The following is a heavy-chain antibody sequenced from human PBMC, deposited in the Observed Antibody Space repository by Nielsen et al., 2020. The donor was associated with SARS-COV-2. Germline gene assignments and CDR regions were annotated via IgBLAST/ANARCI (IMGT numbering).Heavy chain of an antibody. CDR2: IGAIDGST. Sequence: GGSLRLSCAASGFPFVRYAMSWVRQAPGKGLEWVSSIGAIDGSTNYAESLRGRFTISIDNSKNTLYLQIDSLRTEDTAMYYCAKNPSRRDYGADHWGQGTLVTVSS. V-gene: IGHV3-23*01. CDR1: GFPFVRYA. J-gene: IGHJ5*02. D-gene: IGHD4-17*01. CDR3: AKNPSRRDYGADH.